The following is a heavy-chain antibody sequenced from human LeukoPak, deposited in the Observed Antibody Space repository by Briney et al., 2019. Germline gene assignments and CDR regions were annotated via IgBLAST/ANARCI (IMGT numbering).Heavy chain of an antibody. CDR2: IYTSGST. D-gene: IGHD2-15*01. Sequence: SETLSLTCTVSGGSISSYYWSWIRQPAGKGLEWIGRIYTSGSTNYNPSLKSRVTMSVDTSKNQFSLKLSSVTAADTAVYYCASRYCSGGSCRPDWGHYGMDVWGQGTTVTVSS. CDR3: ASRYCSGGSCRPDWGHYGMDV. J-gene: IGHJ6*02. CDR1: GGSISSYY. V-gene: IGHV4-4*07.